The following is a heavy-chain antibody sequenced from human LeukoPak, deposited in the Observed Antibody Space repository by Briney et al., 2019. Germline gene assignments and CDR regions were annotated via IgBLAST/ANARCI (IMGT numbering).Heavy chain of an antibody. CDR2: ICTSGST. CDR3: ARAESDFWSGGGGY. CDR1: GGSISSDSYY. V-gene: IGHV4-61*02. J-gene: IGHJ4*02. Sequence: SETLSLTCTVSGGSISSDSYYWSWLRQPAGKGLEWIGRICTSGSTNYNPSLKSRVTISVDTSKNQFSLKLSSVTAADTAVYYCARAESDFWSGGGGYWGQGTLVTVSS. D-gene: IGHD3-3*01.